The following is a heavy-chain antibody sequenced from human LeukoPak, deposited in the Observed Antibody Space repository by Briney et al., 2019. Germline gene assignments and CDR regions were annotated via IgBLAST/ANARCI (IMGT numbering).Heavy chain of an antibody. J-gene: IGHJ3*02. CDR2: IIPILGIA. D-gene: IGHD3-22*01. Sequence: SVKVSCKASGYTFTSYAISWVRQAPGQGLEWMGRIIPILGIANYAQKFQGRVTITADKSTSTAYMELSSLRSEDTAVYYCARDLSVTMIEMSHPDHDAFDIWGQGTMVSVSS. CDR3: ARDLSVTMIEMSHPDHDAFDI. CDR1: GYTFTSYA. V-gene: IGHV1-69*04.